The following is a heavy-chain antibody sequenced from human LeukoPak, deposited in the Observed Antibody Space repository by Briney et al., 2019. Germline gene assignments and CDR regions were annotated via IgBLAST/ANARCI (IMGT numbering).Heavy chain of an antibody. D-gene: IGHD5-18*01. CDR1: GLTFSNYW. Sequence: GGSLRLSCAVSGLTFSNYWMHWVRQAPGKGLVWVSRISNDGTSTSYADSVKGRFTISRDNAKNTLYLQMNSLRAEDTAVYYCARDPYSYGSTYYFDYWGQGTLVTVSS. V-gene: IGHV3-74*01. J-gene: IGHJ4*02. CDR3: ARDPYSYGSTYYFDY. CDR2: ISNDGTST.